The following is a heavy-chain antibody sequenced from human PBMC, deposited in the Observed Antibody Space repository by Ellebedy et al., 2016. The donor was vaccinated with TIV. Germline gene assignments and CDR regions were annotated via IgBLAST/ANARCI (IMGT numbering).Heavy chain of an antibody. CDR3: ARRKGTTVVTNDAFDI. Sequence: GESLKISCKGSGYSFTSYWIGWVRQMPGKGLEWMGIIYPGDSDTRYSPSFQSQVTISADKSISTAYLQWSSLKASDTAMYYCARRKGTTVVTNDAFDIWGQGTMVTFSS. D-gene: IGHD4-23*01. CDR1: GYSFTSYW. V-gene: IGHV5-51*01. CDR2: IYPGDSDT. J-gene: IGHJ3*02.